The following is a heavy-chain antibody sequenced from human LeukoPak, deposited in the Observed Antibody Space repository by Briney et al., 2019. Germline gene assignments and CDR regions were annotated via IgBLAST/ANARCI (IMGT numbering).Heavy chain of an antibody. J-gene: IGHJ3*02. CDR3: ARWALPAWGSKDAFGI. Sequence: SVKVSCKASGDNFSSYVITWVRQAPGQGLEWMGRIIPTLDVANFAQKFKGRVTITADKFTNTAHLELSSLRSDDTAVYYCARWALPAWGSKDAFGIRGQGTMVTVSS. D-gene: IGHD1-26*01. CDR1: GDNFSSYV. V-gene: IGHV1-69*04. CDR2: IIPTLDVA.